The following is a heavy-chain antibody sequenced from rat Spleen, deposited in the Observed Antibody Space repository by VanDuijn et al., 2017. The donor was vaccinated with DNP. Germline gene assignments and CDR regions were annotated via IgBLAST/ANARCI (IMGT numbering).Heavy chain of an antibody. CDR1: GFTFSDHN. J-gene: IGHJ2*01. D-gene: IGHD1-2*01. V-gene: IGHV5-20*01. CDR2: ISYDGGTT. Sequence: EVQLVESGGGLVQPGRSLKLSCAASGFTFSDHNMAWVLQAPTKGLEWVASISYDGGTTYYRDSVKGRFTVSRNDAKSSLYLQMDSLRSEDTATYYCATYYYSSDWGQGVMVTVSS. CDR3: ATYYYSSD.